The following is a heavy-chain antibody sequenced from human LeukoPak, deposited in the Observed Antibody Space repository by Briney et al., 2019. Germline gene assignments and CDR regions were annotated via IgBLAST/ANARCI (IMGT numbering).Heavy chain of an antibody. J-gene: IGHJ3*01. CDR2: ISSSSSYI. Sequence: GGSLRLSCAASGFTFSSYSMNWVRQAPGKGLEWVSSISSSSSYIYYADSVKGRFTISRDNAKNSLYLQMNSLRAEDTAVYYCAREGLVVITELASHDGFDFWGQGTMVSVSS. V-gene: IGHV3-21*01. CDR1: GFTFSSYS. CDR3: AREGLVVITELASHDGFDF. D-gene: IGHD3-22*01.